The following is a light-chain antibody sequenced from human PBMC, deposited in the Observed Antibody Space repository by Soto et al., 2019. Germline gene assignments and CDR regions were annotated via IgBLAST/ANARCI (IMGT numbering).Light chain of an antibody. CDR3: QSYDSSLSGYVV. Sequence: QSALTQPPSVSGAPGQRVTISCTGSSSNIGAGYDVHWYQQPPGTAPKLLIYGNSNRPSGVPDRFSGSKSGTSASLAITGLQAEDEADYYCQSYDSSLSGYVVFGGGTKLTVL. V-gene: IGLV1-40*01. CDR2: GNS. J-gene: IGLJ2*01. CDR1: SSNIGAGYD.